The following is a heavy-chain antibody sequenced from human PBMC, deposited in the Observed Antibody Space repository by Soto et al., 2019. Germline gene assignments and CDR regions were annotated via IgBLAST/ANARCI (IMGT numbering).Heavy chain of an antibody. CDR3: AKDRDPDGIWTFDS. Sequence: GGSLRLSCAASGFTFRTFTMNWVRQAPGKCLEWVSGIIGGDGDKFYSDSVKGRFTISRDNSKDMLFLQMSSLRVDDTAVYYCAKDRDPDGIWTFDSWGQGTLVTVSS. D-gene: IGHD3-9*01. CDR2: IIGGDGDK. V-gene: IGHV3-23*01. CDR1: GFTFRTFT. J-gene: IGHJ5*01.